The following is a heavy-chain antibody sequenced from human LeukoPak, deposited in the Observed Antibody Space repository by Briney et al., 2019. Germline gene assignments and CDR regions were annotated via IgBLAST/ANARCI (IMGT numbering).Heavy chain of an antibody. V-gene: IGHV4-59*01. D-gene: IGHD3-10*01. Sequence: SETLSLTRTVSGGSISSYYWSWIRQPPGKGLEWIGYIYYSGSTNYNPSLKSRVTISVDTSKNQFSLKLSSVTAADTAMYYCARAGRGYYGSGSYSWWEYGMDVWGQGTTVTVSS. CDR2: IYYSGST. CDR3: ARAGRGYYGSGSYSWWEYGMDV. J-gene: IGHJ6*02. CDR1: GGSISSYY.